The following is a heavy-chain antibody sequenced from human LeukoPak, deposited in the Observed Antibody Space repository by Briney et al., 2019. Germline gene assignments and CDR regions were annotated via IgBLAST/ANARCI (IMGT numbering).Heavy chain of an antibody. CDR3: AKGGARSFLFGHLDFDY. D-gene: IGHD1-26*01. Sequence: GGSLRLSCVTSGFTLSRYGIHWVRQAPGKGLEWVAAISFDGSDKHYADSVKGRFTISRDNSKNTLYLQMNSLRAEDTAVYYCAKGGARSFLFGHLDFDYWGQGTLVTVSS. V-gene: IGHV3-30*18. J-gene: IGHJ4*02. CDR1: GFTLSRYG. CDR2: ISFDGSDK.